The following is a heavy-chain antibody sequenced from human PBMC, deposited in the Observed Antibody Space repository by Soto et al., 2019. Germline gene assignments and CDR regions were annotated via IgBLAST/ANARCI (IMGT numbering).Heavy chain of an antibody. CDR1: GYSFTSYW. V-gene: IGHV5-51*01. CDR2: IYPGDSDT. Sequence: PGESLKISCKGSGYSFTSYWIGWVRQMPGKGLEWMGIIYPGDSDTRYSPSFQGQVTISADKSISTAYLQWSSLKASDTAMYYCARQTDSVEMATIYNWFDPWGQGTLVTVSS. CDR3: ARQTDSVEMATIYNWFDP. J-gene: IGHJ5*02. D-gene: IGHD5-12*01.